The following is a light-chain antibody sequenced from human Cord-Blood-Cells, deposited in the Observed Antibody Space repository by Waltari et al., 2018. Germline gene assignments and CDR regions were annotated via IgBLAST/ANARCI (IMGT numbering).Light chain of an antibody. V-gene: IGKV1-39*01. J-gene: IGKJ1*01. CDR1: QSIRSY. CDR2: AAS. Sequence: DIQMTHSPASRAASVGDRVSITCRASQSIRSYLNWYQQKPGNAPKLLIYAASSLQSGVPSRFSGSGSGTDFTLTISSLQPEDFATYYCQQSYSTPRTFGQGTQVEIK. CDR3: QQSYSTPRT.